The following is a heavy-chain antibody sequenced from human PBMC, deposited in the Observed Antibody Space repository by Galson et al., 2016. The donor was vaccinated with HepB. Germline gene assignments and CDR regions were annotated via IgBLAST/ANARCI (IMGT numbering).Heavy chain of an antibody. J-gene: IGHJ6*04. Sequence: SLRLSCAASGFTFSIYDMHWVRQAPGRGLEWVSVIGTADNTYYAASVKGRFTISREDAKNSFYLQMNSLRAGDTAVYYCARDGGYSGYDADGLDVWGKETTVTVSS. CDR3: ARDGGYSGYDADGLDV. CDR1: GFTFSIYD. V-gene: IGHV3-13*01. D-gene: IGHD5-12*01. CDR2: IGTADNT.